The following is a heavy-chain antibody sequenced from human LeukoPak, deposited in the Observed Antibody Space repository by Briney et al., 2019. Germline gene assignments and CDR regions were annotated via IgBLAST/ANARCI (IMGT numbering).Heavy chain of an antibody. J-gene: IGHJ6*03. CDR2: IYTSGST. D-gene: IGHD3-16*01. V-gene: IGHV4-61*02. Sequence: SETLSLTCTVSGGSISSGSYYWSWIRQPAGKGLEWIGRIYTSGSTNYNPSLKSRVTISVDTSKNQFSLKLSSVTAADTAVYYCARDRGGILFYYMDVWGKGTTVTVSS. CDR3: ARDRGGILFYYMDV. CDR1: GGSISSGSYY.